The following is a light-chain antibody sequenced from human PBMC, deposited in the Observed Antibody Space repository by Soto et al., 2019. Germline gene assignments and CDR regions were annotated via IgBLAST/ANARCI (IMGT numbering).Light chain of an antibody. CDR2: KAS. CDR3: QQYATYRT. CDR1: QSISSC. J-gene: IGKJ1*01. Sequence: DIQMTQSPPTLSASVGDRVTITCRARQSISSCLAWYQQKPGKAPKLLIYKASSLESVVPSRFSGSESGTEFTVTISSLQPDDFATYYCQQYATYRTFGQGTKVDIK. V-gene: IGKV1-5*03.